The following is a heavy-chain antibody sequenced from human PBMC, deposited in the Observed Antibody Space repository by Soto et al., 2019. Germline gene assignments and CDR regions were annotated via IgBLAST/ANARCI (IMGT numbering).Heavy chain of an antibody. CDR3: ARVGTMVRGVIGYYYYYMDV. CDR1: GFTFSSYG. CDR2: IWYDGSNK. D-gene: IGHD3-10*01. Sequence: GGSLRLSCAASGFTFSSYGMHWVRQAPGKGLEWVAVIWYDGSNKYYADSVKGRFTISRDNSKNTLYLQMNSLRAEDTAVYYCARVGTMVRGVIGYYYYYMDVWGKGTTVTVSS. J-gene: IGHJ6*03. V-gene: IGHV3-33*01.